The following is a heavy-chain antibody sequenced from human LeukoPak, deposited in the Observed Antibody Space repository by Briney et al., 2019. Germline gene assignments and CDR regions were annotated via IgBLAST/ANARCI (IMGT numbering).Heavy chain of an antibody. Sequence: PSETLSPTCGVCDGSFSCWYWRGSRQPRKGGLGWGGKFIRGVTTNYNPSLKSRLPIKVGTSTNQFSLKLSSATSADTAVYDSASSTHSEGDVVVPAAAYFDYWGQGTLVTVSS. D-gene: IGHD2-2*01. CDR2: FIRGVTT. CDR1: DGSFSCWY. J-gene: IGHJ4*02. CDR3: ASSTHSEGDVVVPAAAYFDY. V-gene: IGHV4-34*12.